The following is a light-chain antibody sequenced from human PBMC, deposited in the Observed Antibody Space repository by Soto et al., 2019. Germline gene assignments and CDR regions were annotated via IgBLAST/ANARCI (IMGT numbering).Light chain of an antibody. V-gene: IGKV3-20*01. CDR2: GAS. Sequence: EIVLTQSPGTLSLSPGERATISCSASQTVISSYLAWYQQKPGQAPRLLIYGASSRDNGIPDRFSGSGSGTDFTLTISRLEPEDFAVYYCQQYGNSLFTFGPGTKVDIK. CDR1: QTVISSY. J-gene: IGKJ3*01. CDR3: QQYGNSLFT.